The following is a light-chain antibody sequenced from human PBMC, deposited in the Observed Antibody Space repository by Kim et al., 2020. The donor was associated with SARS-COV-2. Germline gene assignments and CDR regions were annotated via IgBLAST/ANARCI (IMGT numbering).Light chain of an antibody. CDR3: QQYDVYPRT. J-gene: IGKJ1*01. V-gene: IGKV1-16*01. CDR2: AAS. CDR1: QGIGNN. Sequence: DTQMTQSPSSLSASVGDRVIISCRASQGIGNNLAWFQQKPGKAPKSLIYAASSLESGVPSRFIGSGSGTDFILTISSVQPEDYATYYCQQYDVYPRTFGQGTRVEI.